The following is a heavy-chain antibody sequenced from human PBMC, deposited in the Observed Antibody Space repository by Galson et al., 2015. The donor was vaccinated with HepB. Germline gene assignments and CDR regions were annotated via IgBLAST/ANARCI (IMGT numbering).Heavy chain of an antibody. CDR3: TTDHYSRGSALSPPTYIAAAGSFDY. D-gene: IGHD6-13*01. J-gene: IGHJ4*02. Sequence: SLRLSCAASGFTFSNARMSWVRQAPGKGLEWVGRIKSKTDGGTTDYAAPVKGRFTISRDDSKNTLYLQMNSLKTEDTAVYYCTTDHYSRGSALSPPTYIAAAGSFDYWGQGTLVTVSS. V-gene: IGHV3-15*01. CDR1: GFTFSNAR. CDR2: IKSKTDGGTT.